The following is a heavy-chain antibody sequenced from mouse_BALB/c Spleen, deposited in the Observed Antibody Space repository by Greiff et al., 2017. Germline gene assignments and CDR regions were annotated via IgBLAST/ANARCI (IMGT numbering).Heavy chain of an antibody. D-gene: IGHD2-3*01. CDR3: ARDDGYYPYAMDY. CDR2: ISSGGST. V-gene: IGHV5-6-5*01. CDR1: GFTFSSYA. J-gene: IGHJ4*01. Sequence: EVKRVESGGGLVKPGGSLKLSCAASGFTFSSYAMSWVRQTPEKRLEWVASISSGGSTYYPDSVKGRFTISRDNARNILYLQMSSLRSEDTAMYYCARDDGYYPYAMDYWGQGTSVTVSS.